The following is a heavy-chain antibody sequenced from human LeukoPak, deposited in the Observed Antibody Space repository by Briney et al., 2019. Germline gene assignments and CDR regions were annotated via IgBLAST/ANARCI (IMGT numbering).Heavy chain of an antibody. V-gene: IGHV3-30*04. J-gene: IGHJ4*02. D-gene: IGHD6-19*01. Sequence: GGSLRLSCAASGFTFSSYAMHWVRQAPGKGLEWVAVISYDGSNKYYADSVKGRFTISRDNSKNTLYLQMNSLRAEDTAVYYCARDPRQYSSDLQPLFDYWGQGTLVTVPS. CDR2: ISYDGSNK. CDR3: ARDPRQYSSDLQPLFDY. CDR1: GFTFSSYA.